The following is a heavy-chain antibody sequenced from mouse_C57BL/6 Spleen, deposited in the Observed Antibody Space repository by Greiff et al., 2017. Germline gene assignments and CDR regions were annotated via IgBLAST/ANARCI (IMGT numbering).Heavy chain of an antibody. Sequence: DVKLQESGGGLVKPGGSLKLSCAASGFTFSDYGMHWVRQAPEKGLEWVAYISSGSSTIYYADTVKGGFTISRDNAKNTLFLQMTSLRSEDTAMYYCARPVYGYDKGWYFDVWGTGTTVTVSS. CDR2: ISSGSSTI. CDR1: GFTFSDYG. D-gene: IGHD2-2*01. J-gene: IGHJ1*03. V-gene: IGHV5-17*01. CDR3: ARPVYGYDKGWYFDV.